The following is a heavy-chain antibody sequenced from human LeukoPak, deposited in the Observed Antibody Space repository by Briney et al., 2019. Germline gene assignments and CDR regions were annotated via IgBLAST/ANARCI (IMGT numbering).Heavy chain of an antibody. Sequence: ASVKVSCTASGYTFTGYYMHWVRQAPGQGLEWMGRIYPNSGGTNYAQKFQGRVTMTRDTSISTAYMEMSRLRSEDTAGYYCASVGRGRVRDFDYWGQRALVTVSS. D-gene: IGHD3-10*01. CDR1: GYTFTGYY. CDR2: IYPNSGGT. CDR3: ASVGRGRVRDFDY. J-gene: IGHJ4*02. V-gene: IGHV1-2*06.